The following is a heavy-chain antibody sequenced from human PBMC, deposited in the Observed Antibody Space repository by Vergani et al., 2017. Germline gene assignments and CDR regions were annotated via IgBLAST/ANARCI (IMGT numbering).Heavy chain of an antibody. V-gene: IGHV3-7*01. J-gene: IGHJ4*02. CDR3: ARDLSRISLVAPDFDY. D-gene: IGHD2-8*02. CDR1: GFTFSSYW. Sequence: EVQLVESGGGLVQPGGSLRLSCAASGFTFSSYWMSWVRQAPGKGLEWVANIKQDGSEKYYVDSVKGRFTISRDNAKNSLYLQMNSLRAEDTAVYYCARDLSRISLVAPDFDYWGQGTLVTVSS. CDR2: IKQDGSEK.